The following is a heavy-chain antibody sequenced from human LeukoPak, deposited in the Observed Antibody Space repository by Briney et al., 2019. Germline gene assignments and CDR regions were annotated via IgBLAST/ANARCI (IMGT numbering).Heavy chain of an antibody. CDR2: INHSGSS. CDR3: ARERYFEP. Sequence: SETLSLTCAVHGGSFRGYYWSWIRQPPGKGLEWVGEINHSGSSNYNPAPKSRVPMSVDTSKSQFSLKLSSVSAADTAVYYCARERYFEPWGPGTLVTVSS. J-gene: IGHJ5*02. V-gene: IGHV4-34*01. D-gene: IGHD3-9*01. CDR1: GGSFRGYY.